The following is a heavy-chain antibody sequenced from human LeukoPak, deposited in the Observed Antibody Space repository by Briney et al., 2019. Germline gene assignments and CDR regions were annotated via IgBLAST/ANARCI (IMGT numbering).Heavy chain of an antibody. Sequence: GGSLRLPCAASGFTFSSYWMSWVRQAPGKGLEWVSAISGSGGSTYYADSVKGRFTISRDNSKNTLYLQMNSLRAEDTAVYYCAKSTIVVVTAGAPGAFDIWGQGTMVTVSS. CDR2: ISGSGGST. D-gene: IGHD2-21*02. CDR3: AKSTIVVVTAGAPGAFDI. V-gene: IGHV3-23*01. CDR1: GFTFSSYW. J-gene: IGHJ3*02.